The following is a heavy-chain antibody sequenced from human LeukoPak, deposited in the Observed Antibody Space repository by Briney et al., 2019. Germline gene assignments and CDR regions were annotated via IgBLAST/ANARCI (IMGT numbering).Heavy chain of an antibody. Sequence: SQTLSLTCAISGDSVSNKDAAWNWIRESPSRGLEWLGRTFYRCKWYNDYAVSVKGRIIVSADTSKNQFSLHLNSVTPDDTAVYYCGRTVGYFDYWGQGILVTVSS. CDR2: TFYRCKWYN. D-gene: IGHD2-15*01. V-gene: IGHV6-1*01. CDR1: GDSVSNKDAA. CDR3: GRTVGYFDY. J-gene: IGHJ4*02.